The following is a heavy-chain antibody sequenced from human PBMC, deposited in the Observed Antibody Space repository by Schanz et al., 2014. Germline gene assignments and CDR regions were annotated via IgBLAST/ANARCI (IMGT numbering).Heavy chain of an antibody. Sequence: EVQLGQSGGGLVQPGGSLRLSCAASGFTFSSYAMNWVRQAPGKGLEWVSAISASGGTTYYADSVKGRFTISRDNSKNTLYLQMNSLRAEDTAVYYCAKGRFGELSAFDIWGQGTMVTVSS. J-gene: IGHJ3*02. CDR2: ISASGGTT. CDR1: GFTFSSYA. V-gene: IGHV3-23*04. CDR3: AKGRFGELSAFDI. D-gene: IGHD3-10*01.